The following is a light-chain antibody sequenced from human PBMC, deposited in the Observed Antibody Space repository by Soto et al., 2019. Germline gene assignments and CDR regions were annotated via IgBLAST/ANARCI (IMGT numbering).Light chain of an antibody. CDR3: SSYTRNSTLV. CDR2: EVS. CDR1: SSDVGGYNY. Sequence: QSALTQPASVSGSPGQSITISCTGTSSDVGGYNYVSWYQQHPGKAPKFMIYEVSNRPSGVSNRFSGSKSGNTASLTISGLQAEDEAVYYCSSYTRNSTLVFGGGTKLTVL. J-gene: IGLJ2*01. V-gene: IGLV2-14*01.